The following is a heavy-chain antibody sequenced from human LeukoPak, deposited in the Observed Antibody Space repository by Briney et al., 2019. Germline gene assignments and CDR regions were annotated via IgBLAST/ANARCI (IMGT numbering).Heavy chain of an antibody. Sequence: SETLSLTCAVSGGSISSGGYSWSWIRQPPGKGLEWIGYIYHSGSTYYNPPLKSRVTISVDRSKNQFSLKLSSVTAADTAVYYCASSGYYRGFDYWGQGTLVTVSS. CDR3: ASSGYYRGFDY. CDR2: IYHSGST. D-gene: IGHD3-22*01. J-gene: IGHJ4*02. CDR1: GGSISSGGYS. V-gene: IGHV4-30-2*01.